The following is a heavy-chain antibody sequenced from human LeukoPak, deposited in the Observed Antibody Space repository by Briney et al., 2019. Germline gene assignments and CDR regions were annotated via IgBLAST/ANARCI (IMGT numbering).Heavy chain of an antibody. CDR3: ARWSGSRLDAFDI. CDR2: IIPIFGTA. J-gene: IGHJ3*02. D-gene: IGHD1-26*01. Sequence: ASVKVSCKASGGTFSSYAISWVRQAPGQGLEWMGRIIPIFGTANYAQKFQARVTITTDESTSTAYMELNSLRSEDTAVYYCARWSGSRLDAFDIWGQGTMVTVSS. CDR1: GGTFSSYA. V-gene: IGHV1-69*05.